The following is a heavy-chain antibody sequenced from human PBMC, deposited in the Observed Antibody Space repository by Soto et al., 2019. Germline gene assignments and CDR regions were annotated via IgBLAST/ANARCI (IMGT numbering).Heavy chain of an antibody. J-gene: IGHJ6*02. V-gene: IGHV2-5*02. CDR1: GFSLTTSGVG. CDR3: AHKSLVPFGMDV. CDR2: IYWDDDK. Sequence: QITLKESGPTLVKPTQTLTLTCTFSGFSLTTSGVGVGWIRQPPGKALEWLALIYWDDDKRYSPSLKNRLTNTKDTSRNQVVLTLIDLDPVDTATYYCAHKSLVPFGMDVWGQGTTVTVAS. D-gene: IGHD3-10*01.